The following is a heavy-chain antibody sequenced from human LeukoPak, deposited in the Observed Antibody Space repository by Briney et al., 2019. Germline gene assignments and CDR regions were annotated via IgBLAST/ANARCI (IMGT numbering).Heavy chain of an antibody. CDR1: GGSINNYY. Sequence: PSETLSLTCTVSGGSINNYYWSWIRQPPGKGLEWIGYIYYSGSTNYNPSLKSRVTISVDTSKNQFFLKLSSVTAADTALYYCARDPWRRLDYWGQGTLVTVSS. V-gene: IGHV4-59*01. CDR3: ARDPWRRLDY. D-gene: IGHD3-3*01. CDR2: IYYSGST. J-gene: IGHJ4*02.